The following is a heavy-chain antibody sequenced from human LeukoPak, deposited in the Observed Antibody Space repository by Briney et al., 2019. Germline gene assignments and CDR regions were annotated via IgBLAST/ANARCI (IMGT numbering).Heavy chain of an antibody. Sequence: GGSLRLSCAASGFTFSSYAMSWVRQAPGKGLEWVSAISGSGGSTYYADFVKGRFTISRDNSKNTLYLQMNSLRAEDTAVYYCAKRARRVNYYYYYMDVWGKGTTVTVSS. CDR2: ISGSGGST. J-gene: IGHJ6*03. V-gene: IGHV3-23*01. D-gene: IGHD3-22*01. CDR1: GFTFSSYA. CDR3: AKRARRVNYYYYYMDV.